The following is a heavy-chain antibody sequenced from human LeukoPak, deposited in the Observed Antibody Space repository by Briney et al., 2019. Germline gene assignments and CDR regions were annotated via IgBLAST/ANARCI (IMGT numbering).Heavy chain of an antibody. J-gene: IGHJ5*02. CDR1: GYTFTGYY. CDR3: ARVDTAMLRRFDP. V-gene: IGHV1-2*02. CDR2: INPNSGGT. D-gene: IGHD5-18*01. Sequence: ASVKVSCKASGYTFTGYYMHWVRQAPGQGLEWMGWINPNSGGTNYAQKFQGRVTMTRDTSISTAYMELSRLRSDDTAVYYCARVDTAMLRRFDPWGRGTLVTVSS.